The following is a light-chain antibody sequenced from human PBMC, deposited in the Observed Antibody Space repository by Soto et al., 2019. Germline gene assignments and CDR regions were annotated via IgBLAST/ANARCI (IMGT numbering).Light chain of an antibody. CDR3: QQYGSSGT. CDR1: QSVSNNY. V-gene: IGKV3-20*01. CDR2: GAS. Sequence: EIVLTQSPGTLSLSPVEIATVACMASQSVSNNYLAWYQQKPGQAPRLLIYGASNRATGIPDRFSGSGSGTDFTLTISRLETEDFAVYYCQQYGSSGTFGQGTKVDIK. J-gene: IGKJ1*01.